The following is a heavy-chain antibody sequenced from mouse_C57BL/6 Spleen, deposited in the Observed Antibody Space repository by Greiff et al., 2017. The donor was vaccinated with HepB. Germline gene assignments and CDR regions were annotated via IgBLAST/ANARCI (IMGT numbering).Heavy chain of an antibody. CDR3: ARLVGTVDY. V-gene: IGHV1-69*01. D-gene: IGHD4-1*01. J-gene: IGHJ2*01. Sequence: QVQLQQPGAELVMPGASVKLSCKASGYTFTSYWMHWVKQRPGQGLEWIGEIDPSDSYTNYNQKFKGKSTLTVDKSSSTAYMQLSSLTSEDSAVYNCARLVGTVDYWGQSTTLTVSS. CDR2: IDPSDSYT. CDR1: GYTFTSYW.